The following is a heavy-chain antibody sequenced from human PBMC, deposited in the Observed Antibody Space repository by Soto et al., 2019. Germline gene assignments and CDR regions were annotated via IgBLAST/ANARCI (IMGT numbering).Heavy chain of an antibody. D-gene: IGHD3-22*01. V-gene: IGHV3-30*01. CDR3: ARGLYYYDSSGYYT. J-gene: IGHJ4*02. Sequence: GGSLRLSCAASGFTFSSYAMHWVLHAPGKGLEWVAVISHDGSNKYYADSVKGRFTISRDNSKNTLYLQMNSLRAEDTAVYYCARGLYYYDSSGYYTGGQGTLVTVSS. CDR1: GFTFSSYA. CDR2: ISHDGSNK.